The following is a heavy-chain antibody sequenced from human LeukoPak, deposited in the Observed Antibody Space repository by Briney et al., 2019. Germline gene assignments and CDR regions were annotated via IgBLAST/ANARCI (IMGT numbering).Heavy chain of an antibody. D-gene: IGHD6-13*01. V-gene: IGHV3-7*01. CDR1: GFSFSTYW. CDR2: IDQGGSVR. CDR3: ARDPESSSFDL. J-gene: IGHJ4*02. Sequence: GGSLRLSCAASGFSFSTYWMSWVRQTPEKGLEFVANIDQGGSVRNYMDSLKGRCTISRDNAKKPLYLEINSLRADDTAVYYCARDPESSSFDLWGRGALVTVSS.